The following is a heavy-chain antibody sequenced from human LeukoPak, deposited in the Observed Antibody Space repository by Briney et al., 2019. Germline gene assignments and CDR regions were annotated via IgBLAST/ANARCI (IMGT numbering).Heavy chain of an antibody. CDR1: GFTFSSYW. Sequence: PGGSLRLSCAASGFTFSSYWMSWVRHAPGKELEWVANIKQDGSEKYYVDSVKGRFTISRDNAKNSLYLQMNSLRAEDTAVYYCARTNDFWSGYYQYYLDYWGQGTLVTVSS. V-gene: IGHV3-7*01. CDR2: IKQDGSEK. CDR3: ARTNDFWSGYYQYYLDY. J-gene: IGHJ4*02. D-gene: IGHD3-3*01.